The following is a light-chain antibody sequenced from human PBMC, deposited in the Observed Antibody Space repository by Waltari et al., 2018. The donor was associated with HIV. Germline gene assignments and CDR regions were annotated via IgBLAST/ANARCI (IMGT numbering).Light chain of an antibody. V-gene: IGLV1-44*01. J-gene: IGLJ1*01. CDR3: AAWDDSLNVYL. CDR2: SNN. CDR1: RSNIGSNT. Sequence: QSELTQPASVSGTPGQTVTFSCSGGRSNIGSNTVTWYRQFPGAAPKLLIYSNNQRPSGVPDRFSGSKSGTSASLAISGLQSGDEADYYCAAWDDSLNVYLFGPGTKATVL.